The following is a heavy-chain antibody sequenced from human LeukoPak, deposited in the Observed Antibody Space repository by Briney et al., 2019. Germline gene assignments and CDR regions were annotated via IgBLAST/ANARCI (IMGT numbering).Heavy chain of an antibody. CDR1: GGSISSYY. J-gene: IGHJ5*02. V-gene: IGHV4-4*07. Sequence: SETLSLTCTVSGGSISSYYWSWIRQPAGKGLEWIGRIYTSGSTNYNPSLKSRVTMSVGTSKNQFSLKLSPVTAADTAVYYCARSLIAAAAANWFDPWGQGTPVTVSS. CDR2: IYTSGST. D-gene: IGHD6-13*01. CDR3: ARSLIAAAAANWFDP.